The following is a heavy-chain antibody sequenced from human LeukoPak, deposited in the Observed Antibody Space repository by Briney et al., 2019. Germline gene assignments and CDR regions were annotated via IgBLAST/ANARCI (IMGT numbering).Heavy chain of an antibody. CDR1: EYSFPNYC. J-gene: IGHJ6*03. CDR3: ARGMEPYYYMDV. CDR2: IYPDDSDT. V-gene: IGHV5-51*01. D-gene: IGHD1-14*01. Sequence: GESLKISCKHSEYSFPNYCIGWVRQMPGKGLEWMGIIYPDDSDTRYSPSFQGQVTISADKSISTAYMELSRLRSDDTAVYYCARGMEPYYYMDVWGKGTTVTVSS.